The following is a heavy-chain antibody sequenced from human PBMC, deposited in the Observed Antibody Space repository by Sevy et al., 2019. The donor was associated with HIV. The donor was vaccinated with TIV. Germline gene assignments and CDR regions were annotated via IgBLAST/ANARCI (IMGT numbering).Heavy chain of an antibody. CDR2: ISYDGSNK. D-gene: IGHD3-3*01. V-gene: IGHV3-30*18. CDR3: AKTSGLSHGMDV. J-gene: IGHJ6*02. CDR1: GFTFSSYG. Sequence: GGSLRLSCAASGFTFSSYGMHWVRQAPGKGLEGVAVISYDGSNKYYADSVKGRFTISRDNSKNTLYLQMNSLRAEDTAVYYCAKTSGLSHGMDVWGQGTTVTVSS.